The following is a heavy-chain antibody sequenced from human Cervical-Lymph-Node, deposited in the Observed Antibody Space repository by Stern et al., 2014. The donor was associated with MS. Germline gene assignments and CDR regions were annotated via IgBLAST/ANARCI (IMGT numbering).Heavy chain of an antibody. V-gene: IGHV3-53*01. Sequence: VQLVESGGGLIQPGGSLRLSCAASGFTVSSNYMSWVRQAPGKGLEWVSIIDSGGSTYYSDSVKGRFTISRDNSKNTLYLQMNSLRAEDTAVYYCARDKNGYNYFDYWGQGTLVTVSS. CDR2: IDSGGST. CDR3: ARDKNGYNYFDY. J-gene: IGHJ4*02. D-gene: IGHD5-24*01. CDR1: GFTVSSNY.